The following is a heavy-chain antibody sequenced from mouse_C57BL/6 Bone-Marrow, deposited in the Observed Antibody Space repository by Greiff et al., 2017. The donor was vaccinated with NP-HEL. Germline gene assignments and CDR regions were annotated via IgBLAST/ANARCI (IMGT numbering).Heavy chain of an antibody. Sequence: EVKVVESGGGLVKPGGSLKLSCAASGFTFSDYGMHWVRQAPEKGLEWVAYISSGSSTIYYADTVKGRFTISRDNAKNTLFLQMTSLRSEDTAMYYCARTDGYYLDYWGQGTTLTVSS. CDR2: ISSGSSTI. CDR3: ARTDGYYLDY. CDR1: GFTFSDYG. J-gene: IGHJ2*01. D-gene: IGHD2-3*01. V-gene: IGHV5-17*01.